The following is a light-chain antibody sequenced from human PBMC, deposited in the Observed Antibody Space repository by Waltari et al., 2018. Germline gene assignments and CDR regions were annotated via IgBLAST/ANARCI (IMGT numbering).Light chain of an antibody. Sequence: QTVLPGEASSSVSPGGTVTVIFHLTAGSVSTNSYATWNQQSPGQAPRSLVYKAERGSSGVPGRCTGAVLGNEAPLSITGGRADDESDHYCARYMGSGIGVFGGGTKLTFL. V-gene: IGLV8-61*01. J-gene: IGLJ3*02. CDR2: KAE. CDR3: ARYMGSGIGV. CDR1: AGSVSTNSY.